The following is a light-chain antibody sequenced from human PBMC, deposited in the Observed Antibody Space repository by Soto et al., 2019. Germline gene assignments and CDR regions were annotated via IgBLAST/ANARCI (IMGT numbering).Light chain of an antibody. CDR1: QSVSSN. V-gene: IGKV3-15*01. CDR3: QQYNNWPPWT. Sequence: EMVMTQSPATLSVSPGERATLSCRASQSVSSNLAWYQQKPGQAPRLLIYDASTRATGIPARFSGSGSGTEFSLTISSLQSEDFAVYYCQQYNNWPPWTFGQGTKVDIK. J-gene: IGKJ1*01. CDR2: DAS.